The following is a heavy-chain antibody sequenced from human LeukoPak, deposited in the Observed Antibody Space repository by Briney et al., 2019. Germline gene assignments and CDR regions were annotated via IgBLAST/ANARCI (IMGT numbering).Heavy chain of an antibody. Sequence: GASVKVSCKASGYTFTSYYMHWVRQAPGQGLEWMGIINPSGGSTSYAQKFQGRVTMTRDTSTSTVYMELSSPRSEDTAVYYCAREGATMEFDYWGQGTLVTVSS. CDR2: INPSGGST. CDR3: AREGATMEFDY. V-gene: IGHV1-46*01. J-gene: IGHJ4*02. CDR1: GYTFTSYY. D-gene: IGHD1-26*01.